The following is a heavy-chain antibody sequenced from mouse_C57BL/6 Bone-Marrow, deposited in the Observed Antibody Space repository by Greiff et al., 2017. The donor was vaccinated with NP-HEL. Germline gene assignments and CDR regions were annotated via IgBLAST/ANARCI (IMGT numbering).Heavy chain of an antibody. D-gene: IGHD1-1*01. CDR1: GYAFSSSW. CDR2: IYPGDGDT. J-gene: IGHJ1*03. V-gene: IGHV1-82*01. Sequence: QVQLQQSGPELVKPGASVQISCKASGYAFSSSWMNWVKQRPGKGLEWIGRIYPGDGDTNYNGKFKGKATLTADKSSSTAYMQLSSLTSEDSAVYFCVVYYYGSSYWYFDVWGTGTTVTVSS. CDR3: VVYYYGSSYWYFDV.